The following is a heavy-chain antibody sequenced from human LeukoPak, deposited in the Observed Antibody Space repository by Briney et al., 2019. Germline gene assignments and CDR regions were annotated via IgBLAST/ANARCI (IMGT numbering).Heavy chain of an antibody. CDR1: GFTFSSYD. CDR3: AKERPSGAGQEYYFDY. D-gene: IGHD6-19*01. Sequence: PGRSLRLSCAASGFTFSSYDTHWVRQAPGKGLEWVTPISYDGSNKYYGDSVKGRFTISRDNSKNMLYLQMSSLRAEDTAVYYCAKERPSGAGQEYYFDYWGQGTLVTVSS. J-gene: IGHJ4*02. V-gene: IGHV3-30*18. CDR2: ISYDGSNK.